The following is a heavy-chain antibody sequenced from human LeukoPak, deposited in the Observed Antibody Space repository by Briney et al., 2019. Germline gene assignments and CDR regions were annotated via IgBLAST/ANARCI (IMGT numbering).Heavy chain of an antibody. Sequence: GSLRLSCAASGFTFSNYDMHWVRQAPGKGLEWVALISYDGRNKYYADSVKGRFTVSRDNSKNTLYLQMNSLRAEDTAVYYCAKYDSSGYAFDSWGQGTLVTVSS. CDR3: AKYDSSGYAFDS. D-gene: IGHD3-22*01. V-gene: IGHV3-30*18. CDR2: ISYDGRNK. CDR1: GFTFSNYD. J-gene: IGHJ4*02.